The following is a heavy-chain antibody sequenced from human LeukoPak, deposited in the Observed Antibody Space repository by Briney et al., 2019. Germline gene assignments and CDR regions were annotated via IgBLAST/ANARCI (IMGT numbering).Heavy chain of an antibody. D-gene: IGHD2-2*01. Sequence: PGGSLRLSCAASGFTLSSYGMHWVRQAPGKGLEWVAFIRYDGSNKYYADSVKGRFTISRDNSKNTLYLQMNSLRAEDTAVYYCAKDLLGYCSSTSCSYLDYWGQGTLVTVSS. CDR1: GFTLSSYG. CDR2: IRYDGSNK. CDR3: AKDLLGYCSSTSCSYLDY. V-gene: IGHV3-30*02. J-gene: IGHJ4*02.